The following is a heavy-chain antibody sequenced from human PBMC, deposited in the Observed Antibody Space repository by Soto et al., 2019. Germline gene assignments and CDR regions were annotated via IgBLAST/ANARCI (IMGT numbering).Heavy chain of an antibody. J-gene: IGHJ6*02. CDR3: ARDPNVVVTATHYYYYYGMDV. Sequence: EVQLVESGGGLVQPGGSLRLSCAASGFTFSSYWMSWVRQAPGKGLEWVANIKQDGSEKYYVDSVKGRFTISRDNAKNSLYLQMNSLIAEYTAVYYCARDPNVVVTATHYYYYYGMDVCGQGTTVTVSS. V-gene: IGHV3-7*01. CDR1: GFTFSSYW. CDR2: IKQDGSEK. D-gene: IGHD2-21*02.